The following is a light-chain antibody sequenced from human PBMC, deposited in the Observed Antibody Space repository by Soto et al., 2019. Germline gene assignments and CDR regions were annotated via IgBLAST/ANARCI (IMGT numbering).Light chain of an antibody. Sequence: EIVLIPSPATLSLSKGERATLSCRASQSVSSYLAWYQQKPGQAPRLLIYDASNRATGIPARFSGSRSGTDFTLTIISLEPEDFALYYCQQRSNWLTLVGGTKVEI. J-gene: IGKJ4*01. CDR3: QQRSNWLT. V-gene: IGKV3-11*01. CDR2: DAS. CDR1: QSVSSY.